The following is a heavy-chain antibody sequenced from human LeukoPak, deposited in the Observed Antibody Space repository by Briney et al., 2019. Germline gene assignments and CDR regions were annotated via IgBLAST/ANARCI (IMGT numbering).Heavy chain of an antibody. CDR3: ARGPPWVGATYDAFDI. D-gene: IGHD1-26*01. J-gene: IGHJ3*02. V-gene: IGHV3-21*01. CDR2: ISSSSDYT. CDR1: GFTFSSYS. Sequence: GGSLRLSCAASGFTFSSYSMNWVRQAPGKGLEWVSSISSSSDYTYYADSVKGRFTISRDNAKNSLYLQMNSLRAEDTAVYYCARGPPWVGATYDAFDIWGQGTMVTVSS.